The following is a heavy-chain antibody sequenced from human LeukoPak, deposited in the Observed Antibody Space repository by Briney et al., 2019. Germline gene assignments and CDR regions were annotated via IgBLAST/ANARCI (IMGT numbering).Heavy chain of an antibody. CDR3: ARDFRDYVAY. J-gene: IGHJ4*02. V-gene: IGHV3-21*01. CDR2: ISSSSSYI. CDR1: GFTFSSYS. Sequence: PGXSLRLSCAVSGFTFSSYSMNWVRQASGKGLEWVSSISSSSSYIYYADSVKGRFTISRDNAKNSLYLQMNSLRAEDTAVYYCARDFRDYVAYWGQGTLVTVSS.